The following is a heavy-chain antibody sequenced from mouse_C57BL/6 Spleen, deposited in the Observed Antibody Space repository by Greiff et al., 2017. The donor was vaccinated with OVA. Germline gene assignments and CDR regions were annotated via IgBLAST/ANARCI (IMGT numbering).Heavy chain of an antibody. J-gene: IGHJ4*01. CDR3: ARPVYYDYDDYAMDY. Sequence: EVQVVESGGDLVKPGGSLKLSCAASGFTFSSYGMSWVRQTPDKRLEWVATISSGGSYTYYPDSVKGRFTISRDNAKNTLYLQMSSLKSEDTAMYYCARPVYYDYDDYAMDYWGQGTSVTVSS. CDR1: GFTFSSYG. D-gene: IGHD2-4*01. CDR2: ISSGGSYT. V-gene: IGHV5-6*01.